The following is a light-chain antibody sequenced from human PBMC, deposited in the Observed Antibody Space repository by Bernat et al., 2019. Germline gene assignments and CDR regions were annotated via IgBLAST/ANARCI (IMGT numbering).Light chain of an antibody. CDR3: SAWDSSLSAWV. V-gene: IGLV10-54*04. Sequence: QAGLTQPPSVSKGLRQTATLTCTGNSNSVGYQGAAWLQQHQGHPPKLLSYRNNNRPSGISERFSASRSGSTASLTITGLQPEDEADYYCSAWDSSLSAWVFGGGTQLTVL. CDR2: RNN. CDR1: SNSVGYQG. J-gene: IGLJ3*02.